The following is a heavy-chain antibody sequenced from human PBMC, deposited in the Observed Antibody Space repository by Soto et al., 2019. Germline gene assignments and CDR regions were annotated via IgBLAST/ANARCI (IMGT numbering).Heavy chain of an antibody. J-gene: IGHJ6*02. CDR1: GFSLSTSGMC. V-gene: IGHV2-70*01. CDR2: IDWDDDK. Sequence: PTLVNPTQTLTLTCTFSGFSLSTSGMCVSWIRQPPGKALAWLALIDWDDDKYYSTSLKTRLTISRDTSKNHVVLTMTNMDPVDTATYLCARGGYTPIDYYYGLDVWGQGTTVTVSS. D-gene: IGHD5-18*01. CDR3: ARGGYTPIDYYYGLDV.